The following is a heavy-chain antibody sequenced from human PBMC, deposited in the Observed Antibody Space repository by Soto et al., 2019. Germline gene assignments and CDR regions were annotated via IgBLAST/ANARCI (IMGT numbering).Heavy chain of an antibody. CDR3: ALTTSWFDWYFDL. J-gene: IGHJ2*01. V-gene: IGHV3-23*01. D-gene: IGHD3-10*01. Sequence: PGGSLRLSCVASGFPFSSYAMSWVRQTPGKGLEWVSGISDSGGRTYYADSEKGRFTISRDNSKNTVYLQMSRLRPDDAAVYYCALTTSWFDWYFDLWGRGTLVTVSS. CDR1: GFPFSSYA. CDR2: ISDSGGRT.